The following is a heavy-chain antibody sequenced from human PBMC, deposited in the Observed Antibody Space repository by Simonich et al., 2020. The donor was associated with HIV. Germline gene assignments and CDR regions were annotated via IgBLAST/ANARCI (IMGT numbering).Heavy chain of an antibody. D-gene: IGHD2-15*01. V-gene: IGHV4-34*01. CDR3: VRGPVVVLVATPQSYYYMDV. CDR2: INHSGST. CDR1: GGSFSGYH. J-gene: IGHJ6*03. Sequence: QVQLQQWGAGLLKPSETLSLTCAVYGGSFSGYHWSWIRQPPGKGLEWIGDINHSGSTNYNPSLKSRVTISVDTSKNQFSLKLSSVTAAATAVYYCVRGPVVVLVATPQSYYYMDVWGKGTTVTVSS.